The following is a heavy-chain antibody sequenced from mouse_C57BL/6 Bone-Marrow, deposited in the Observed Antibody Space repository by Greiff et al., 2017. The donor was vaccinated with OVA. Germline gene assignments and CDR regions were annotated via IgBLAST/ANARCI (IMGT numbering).Heavy chain of an antibody. CDR2: ISYDGSN. CDR1: GYSITSGYY. D-gene: IGHD2-5*01. Sequence: EVQLVESGPGLVKPSQSLSLTCSVTGYSITSGYYWNWIRQFPGNKLEWMGYISYDGSNNYNTSLKNRISITRDTSNNQFFLKLNSVTTEDTATYYCARGGPTIVTLDYWGQGTTLTVSS. V-gene: IGHV3-6*01. J-gene: IGHJ2*01. CDR3: ARGGPTIVTLDY.